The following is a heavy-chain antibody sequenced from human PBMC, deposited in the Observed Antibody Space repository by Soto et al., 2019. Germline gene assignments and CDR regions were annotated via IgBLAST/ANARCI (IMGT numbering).Heavy chain of an antibody. J-gene: IGHJ5*02. CDR3: ARDVFQFRVATIAWLDP. Sequence: PGGSLRLSCAASGFTFSSYSMNWVRQAPGKGLEWVSSISSSSSYIYYADSVKGRFTISRDNAKNSLYLQMNSLRAEDTAVYYCARDVFQFRVATIAWLDPCGQGPLVTVYS. CDR1: GFTFSSYS. CDR2: ISSSSSYI. D-gene: IGHD5-12*01. V-gene: IGHV3-21*01.